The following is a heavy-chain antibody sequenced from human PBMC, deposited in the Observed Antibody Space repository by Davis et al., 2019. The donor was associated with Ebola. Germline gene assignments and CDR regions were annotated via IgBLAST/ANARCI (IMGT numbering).Heavy chain of an antibody. Sequence: GESLKISCAASGFTFTSYAMSWVRKAPGKGLEWVSGISWSSGSIGYADSVKGRFTISRDNSKNTLYLQMNSLRAEDTAVYYCAKVPPHYSYYYYYAMDVWGKGTTVTVSS. CDR3: AKVPPHYSYYYYYAMDV. CDR1: GFTFTSYA. V-gene: IGHV3-23*01. CDR2: ISWSSGSI. J-gene: IGHJ6*04. D-gene: IGHD4-11*01.